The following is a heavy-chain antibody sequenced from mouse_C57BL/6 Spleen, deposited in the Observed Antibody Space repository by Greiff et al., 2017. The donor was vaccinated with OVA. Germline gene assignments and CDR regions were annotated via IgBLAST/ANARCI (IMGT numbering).Heavy chain of an antibody. CDR3: ARHAY. Sequence: EVKVVESGGGLVQPGGSLKLSCAASGFTFSDYYMYWVRQTPEKRLEWVAYISNGGGSTYYPDTVKGRFTISSDNAKNTLYLQMSRLKSEDTAMYYCARHAYWGQGTRVTVSA. CDR1: GFTFSDYY. CDR2: ISNGGGST. V-gene: IGHV5-12*01. J-gene: IGHJ3*01.